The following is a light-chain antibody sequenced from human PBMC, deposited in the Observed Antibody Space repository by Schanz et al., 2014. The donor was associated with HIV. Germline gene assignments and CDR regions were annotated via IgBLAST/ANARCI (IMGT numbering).Light chain of an antibody. CDR2: EVR. V-gene: IGLV2-23*02. CDR3: CSFAGTIWV. CDR1: SSDIGNYNL. J-gene: IGLJ3*02. Sequence: QSALTQPASVSGSPGQSITISCTGTSSDIGNYNLVSWFQHHPGEAPKIMIFEVRKRPSGVSGRFSGSKSGNTASLTISGLQAEDEADYYCCSFAGTIWVFGGGTKLTV.